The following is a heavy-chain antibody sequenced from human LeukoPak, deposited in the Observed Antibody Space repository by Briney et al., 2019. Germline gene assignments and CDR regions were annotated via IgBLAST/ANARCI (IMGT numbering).Heavy chain of an antibody. D-gene: IGHD6-13*01. CDR1: GVSISSGGYS. CDR3: ARGSSSWLDYYMDV. CDR2: VYYSGST. Sequence: SETLFLTCAVSGVSISSGGYSWTWIRQPPGKGLECVGHVYYSGSTYYNPSLKSRVTISLDTSKNQFSLKLSSVTAADTAVYYCARGSSSWLDYYMDVWGKGTTVTVSS. V-gene: IGHV4-30-4*07. J-gene: IGHJ6*03.